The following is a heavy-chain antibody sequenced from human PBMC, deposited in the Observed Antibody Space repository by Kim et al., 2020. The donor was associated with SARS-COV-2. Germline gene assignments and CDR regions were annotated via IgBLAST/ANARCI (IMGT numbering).Heavy chain of an antibody. J-gene: IGHJ4*02. CDR1: GGSISSINW. V-gene: IGHV4-4*02. CDR2: IYHSGST. Sequence: SETLFLTCAVSGGSISSINWWSWVRQPPGKGLEWIGEIYHSGSTNYNPSLKSRVTISVDKSKNQFSLKLSSVTAADTAVYYCARVHPILTMVRGAAHFDYWGQGTLVIVSS. D-gene: IGHD3-10*01. CDR3: ARVHPILTMVRGAAHFDY.